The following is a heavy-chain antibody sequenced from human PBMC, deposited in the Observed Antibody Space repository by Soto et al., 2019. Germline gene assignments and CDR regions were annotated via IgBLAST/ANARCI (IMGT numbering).Heavy chain of an antibody. CDR2: VHPRDSDT. CDR3: ERNWGDKSGGVDY. V-gene: IGHV5-51*01. Sequence: PGESLKISCQASGYDLTNYWIGWVRQMPGKGLEWMGSVHPRDSDTRYSPSFQGQVTILVDKSISTAYLQWSSPKASDNAIYYCERNWGDKSGGVDYWGQGTLVTVSS. D-gene: IGHD3-10*01. CDR1: GYDLTNYW. J-gene: IGHJ4*02.